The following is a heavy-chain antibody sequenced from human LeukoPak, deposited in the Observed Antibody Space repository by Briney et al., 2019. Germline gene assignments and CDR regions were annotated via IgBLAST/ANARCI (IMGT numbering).Heavy chain of an antibody. CDR2: INPSGGST. Sequence: ASVTVSCKASGYTFTRYYMHWVRQAPGQGVEWMGVINPSGGSTSYAQTFQRTVTMTRDPSTSTVYMELSSLRSDDTAVYYCARGRGFLEWLHTPDGRELADYWGQGTLVTVSS. D-gene: IGHD3-3*01. CDR3: ARGRGFLEWLHTPDGRELADY. J-gene: IGHJ4*02. V-gene: IGHV1-46*01. CDR1: GYTFTRYY.